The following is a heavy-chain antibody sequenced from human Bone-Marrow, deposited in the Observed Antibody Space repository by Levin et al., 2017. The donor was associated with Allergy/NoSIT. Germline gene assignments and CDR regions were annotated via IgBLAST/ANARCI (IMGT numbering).Heavy chain of an antibody. D-gene: IGHD3-16*01. CDR1: GYNFIEYW. Sequence: NAGGSLRLSCKVSGYNFIEYWIAWVRQMPGKGPEWMGIIYPLDSDTTYSPSFQGQVTISADKSISTAYLQWSSLKASDTAIYYCARHSRSVMLNPNYFYGLDVWGQGTSVTVSS. CDR2: IYPLDSDT. CDR3: ARHSRSVMLNPNYFYGLDV. J-gene: IGHJ6*02. V-gene: IGHV5-51*01.